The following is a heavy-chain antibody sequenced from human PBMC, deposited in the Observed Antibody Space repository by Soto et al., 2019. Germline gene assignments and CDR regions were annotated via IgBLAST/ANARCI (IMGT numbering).Heavy chain of an antibody. CDR1: GGSISSYY. J-gene: IGHJ5*02. V-gene: IGHV4-59*12. CDR3: ARGYSSGWYNWFDP. D-gene: IGHD6-19*01. Sequence: SETLSLTCTVSGGSISSYYWSWIRQPPGKGLEWIGYIYYSGSTNYNPSLKSRVTISVDTSKNQFSLKLSSVTAADTAVYYCARGYSSGWYNWFDPWGQGTLVTVSS. CDR2: IYYSGST.